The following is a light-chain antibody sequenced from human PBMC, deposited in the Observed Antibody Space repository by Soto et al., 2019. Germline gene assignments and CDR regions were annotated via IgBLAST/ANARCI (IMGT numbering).Light chain of an antibody. V-gene: IGKV3-20*01. Sequence: EIVLTQSPGTLSLSPGETATLSCRASQSVSSNSLAWLQQKPGQAPRLLIYAASTRATGIADRFSGSGSGTDFTLTISRLEPEDFAVYYCQQYGRSPPNAFGPGTKLEIK. CDR3: QQYGRSPPNA. CDR1: QSVSSNS. J-gene: IGKJ2*01. CDR2: AAS.